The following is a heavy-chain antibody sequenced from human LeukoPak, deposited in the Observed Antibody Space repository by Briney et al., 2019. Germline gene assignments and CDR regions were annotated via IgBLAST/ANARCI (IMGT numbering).Heavy chain of an antibody. CDR1: GYTFTGYY. J-gene: IGHJ5*02. V-gene: IGHV1-2*04. CDR2: INPNSGGT. Sequence: GASVKVSCKASGYTFTGYYMHWVRRAPGQGLEWMGWINPNSGGTNYAQKFQGWVTMTRDTSISTAYMELSRLRSDDTAVYYCARGPWADLVVPAAISWFDPWGQGTLVTVSS. CDR3: ARGPWADLVVPAAISWFDP. D-gene: IGHD2-2*01.